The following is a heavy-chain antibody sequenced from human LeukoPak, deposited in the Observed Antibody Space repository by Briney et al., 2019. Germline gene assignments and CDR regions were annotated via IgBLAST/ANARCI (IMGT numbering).Heavy chain of an antibody. V-gene: IGHV3-49*03. CDR1: GFTFGDYA. CDR3: SRPVGATYYFDY. CDR2: IRSETYGGTT. D-gene: IGHD1-26*01. J-gene: IGHJ4*02. Sequence: GGSLRLSCKASGFTFGDYAMSWFRQAPGKGLEWVGFIRSETYGGTTEYAASVKGRFTISRDDSKSIAYLQMNSLKTEDTALYYCSRPVGATYYFDYWGQGTLVTVSS.